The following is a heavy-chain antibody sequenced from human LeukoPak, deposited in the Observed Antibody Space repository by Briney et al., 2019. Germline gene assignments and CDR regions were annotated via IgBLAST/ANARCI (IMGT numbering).Heavy chain of an antibody. CDR1: GFTFDDYA. J-gene: IGHJ4*02. CDR2: ISWNSGSI. V-gene: IGHV3-9*01. Sequence: PGGSLRLSCAASGFTFDDYAMHWVRQAPGKGLEWVSTISWNSGSIGYADSVKGRFTISRDNAKNSLYLQMNSLRAEDTALYYCAKDASGSIDYWGQGTLVTVYS. D-gene: IGHD1-26*01. CDR3: AKDASGSIDY.